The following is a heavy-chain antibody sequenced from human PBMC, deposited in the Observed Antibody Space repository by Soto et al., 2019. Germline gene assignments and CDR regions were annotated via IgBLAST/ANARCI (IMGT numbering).Heavy chain of an antibody. CDR3: ARDQSQGQMLLPYFDY. V-gene: IGHV3-21*04. CDR1: GFNFPGYS. CDR2: ISSGSHFI. D-gene: IGHD3-10*02. Sequence: VQLVESGGGLVKPGGSLRLSCAASGFNFPGYSMNWVRQAPGKGLEGVASISSGSHFIYYADSVRGRFTISRDNARDSLLLQMNRLRAGYTGVYFCARDQSQGQMLLPYFDYWGQGTLVTVSS. J-gene: IGHJ4*02.